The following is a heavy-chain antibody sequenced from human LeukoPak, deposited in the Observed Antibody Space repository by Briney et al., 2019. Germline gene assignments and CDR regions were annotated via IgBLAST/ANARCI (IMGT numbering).Heavy chain of an antibody. J-gene: IGHJ5*02. D-gene: IGHD2-2*01. CDR3: ARVLGGYCSSTSCYSRLWFDP. CDR2: IYYSGST. Sequence: SETLSLTCTVSGGSISSSSYYWGWIRQPPGKGLERIGSIYYSGSTYYNPSLKSRVTISVDTSKNQFSLKLSSVTAADTAVYYCARVLGGYCSSTSCYSRLWFDPWGQGTLVTVSS. CDR1: GGSISSSSYY. V-gene: IGHV4-39*07.